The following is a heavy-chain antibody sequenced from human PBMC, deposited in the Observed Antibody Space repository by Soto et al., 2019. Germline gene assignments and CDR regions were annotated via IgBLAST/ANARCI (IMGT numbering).Heavy chain of an antibody. CDR3: ARDDYYDSNNWFDP. D-gene: IGHD3-9*01. CDR2: IYTTGIA. CDR1: GVSIKTYY. V-gene: IGHV4-4*07. J-gene: IGHJ5*02. Sequence: SETLSLTCAVSGVSIKTYYLSWSRKPAGKGLEWIGRIYTTGIANHNPSLKSRVTMSVDTSKNQVSMKLTSVTAADAGVYYCARDDYYDSNNWFDPWGQGILVTVSS.